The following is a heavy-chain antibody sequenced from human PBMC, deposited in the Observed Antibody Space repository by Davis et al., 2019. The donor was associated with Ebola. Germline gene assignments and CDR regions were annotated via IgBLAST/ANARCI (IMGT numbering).Heavy chain of an antibody. CDR2: IYNGGST. CDR3: ARDHQPAAILGNDYYYYYGMDV. D-gene: IGHD2-2*02. Sequence: PGGSLRLSCPASGFTVSSNYMSWVRQAPGKGRGWVSVIYNGGSTYNADPMKGRFTISRDNSKNTLYLQMNSPRAEDRAVYYCARDHQPAAILGNDYYYYYGMDVWGQGTTVTVSS. J-gene: IGHJ6*02. V-gene: IGHV3-66*01. CDR1: GFTVSSNY.